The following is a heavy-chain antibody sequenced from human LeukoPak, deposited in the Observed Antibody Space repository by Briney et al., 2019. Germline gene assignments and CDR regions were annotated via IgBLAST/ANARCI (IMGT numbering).Heavy chain of an antibody. V-gene: IGHV1-69*01. Sequence: ASVKVSCKAPGGTFSSYAISWVRQAPGQGLEWMGGIIPIFGTANYAQKFQGRVTITADESTSTAYMELSSLRSEDTAVYYCASPYSYGYNLGDYYFDYWGQGTLVTVSS. CDR2: IIPIFGTA. J-gene: IGHJ4*02. CDR3: ASPYSYGYNLGDYYFDY. CDR1: GGTFSSYA. D-gene: IGHD5-18*01.